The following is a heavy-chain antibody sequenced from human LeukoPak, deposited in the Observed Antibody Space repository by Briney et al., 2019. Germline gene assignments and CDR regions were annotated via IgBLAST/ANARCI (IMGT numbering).Heavy chain of an antibody. CDR1: GGSISPYY. V-gene: IGHV4-59*01. CDR3: AKEGAESFPDAFDI. D-gene: IGHD3-10*01. J-gene: IGHJ3*02. CDR2: ISYSGST. Sequence: SETLSLTCTVSGGSISPYYWSWLRQPPGKGLEWIGYISYSGSTKSNPSLKSRVTISLDTSKNQFSLKLTSVTAADTAVYYCAKEGAESFPDAFDIWGQGTLITVSS.